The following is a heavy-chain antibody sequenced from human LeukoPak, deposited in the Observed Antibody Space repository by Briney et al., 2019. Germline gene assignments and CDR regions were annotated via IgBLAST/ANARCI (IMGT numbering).Heavy chain of an antibody. D-gene: IGHD2-21*02. Sequence: SQTLSLTCTVSGGSISSGGYYWSWIRQHPGKGLEWIGYIYYSGSTYYNPSLKSRGTISVDTSKNQFSLKLSSVTAADTAVYYCARGDVVTAILLLWGQGTLVTVSS. CDR1: GGSISSGGYY. J-gene: IGHJ4*02. CDR3: ARGDVVTAILLL. V-gene: IGHV4-31*03. CDR2: IYYSGST.